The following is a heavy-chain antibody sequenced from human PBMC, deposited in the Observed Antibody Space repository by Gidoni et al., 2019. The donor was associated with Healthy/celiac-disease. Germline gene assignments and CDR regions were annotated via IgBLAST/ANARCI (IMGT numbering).Heavy chain of an antibody. Sequence: QVQLVQSGAEVKKPGASVKVSCKASGYTFTSYGISWVRQDPGQGLEWMGWISAYNGNKNYAQKLQGRVTMTTDTSTSTAYMELRSLRSDDTAVYYCASGIAAAGRSDYYYGMDVWGQGTTVTVSS. J-gene: IGHJ6*02. D-gene: IGHD6-13*01. CDR2: ISAYNGNK. CDR1: GYTFTSYG. V-gene: IGHV1-18*01. CDR3: ASGIAAAGRSDYYYGMDV.